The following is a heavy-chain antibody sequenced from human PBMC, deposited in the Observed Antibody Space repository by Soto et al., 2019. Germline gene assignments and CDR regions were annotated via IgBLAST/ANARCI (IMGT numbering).Heavy chain of an antibody. CDR2: IWYDGSNK. CDR3: ARSRGTYHDFDY. J-gene: IGHJ4*02. D-gene: IGHD1-26*01. Sequence: QVQLVESGGGVVQPGRSLRLSCAASGFTFSSYGMHWVRQAPGKGLEWVAIIWYDGSNKYYADSVKGRFTISRDNSKNPLYLQMDSLGAEDTAVYYCARSRGTYHDFDYWGQGTLVTFSS. V-gene: IGHV3-33*01. CDR1: GFTFSSYG.